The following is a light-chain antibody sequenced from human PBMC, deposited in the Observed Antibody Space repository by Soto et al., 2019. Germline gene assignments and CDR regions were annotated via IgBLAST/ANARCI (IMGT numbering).Light chain of an antibody. CDR1: SGHSSYA. CDR2: LNSDGSH. Sequence: QSVLTQSPSASASLGASVKLPCTLSSGHSSYAIAWHQQQPEKGPRYLMKLNSDGSHSKGDGIPDRFSGSSSGAERYLTISSLQSEDEADYYCQTWGTGIQVFGTGTKLTVL. CDR3: QTWGTGIQV. V-gene: IGLV4-69*01. J-gene: IGLJ1*01.